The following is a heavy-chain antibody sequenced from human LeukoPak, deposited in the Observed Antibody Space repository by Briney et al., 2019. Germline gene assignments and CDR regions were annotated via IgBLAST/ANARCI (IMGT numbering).Heavy chain of an antibody. J-gene: IGHJ3*02. CDR1: GFTFSSYG. CDR2: IRCDGSNK. CDR3: AKDSRTLVGELGIPPDAFDI. V-gene: IGHV3-30*02. D-gene: IGHD7-27*01. Sequence: PGGSLRLSCAASGFTFSSYGMHWVRQAPGKGLEGVAFIRCDGSNKYYAESVKGRFTISRDNSNNTLYLQMNSLRAEDTAVYYSAKDSRTLVGELGIPPDAFDIWGQGTMVTVSS.